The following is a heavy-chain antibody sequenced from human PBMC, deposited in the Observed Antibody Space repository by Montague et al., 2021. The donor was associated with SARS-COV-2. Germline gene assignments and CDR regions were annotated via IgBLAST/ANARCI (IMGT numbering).Heavy chain of an antibody. CDR3: ASSYYYGSGTYVYNYYMDV. CDR1: GGSVSSSPYY. J-gene: IGHJ6*03. V-gene: IGHV4-39*01. Sequence: SETLSLTRTVSGGSVSSSPYYWGWIRQPPGRGLEWVGSISYSGRTYFSPSLKSRLTISVDSSENQFSLRLSSVTAADTAVYYCASSYYYGSGTYVYNYYMDVWGKGTTVTVPS. CDR2: ISYSGRT. D-gene: IGHD3-10*01.